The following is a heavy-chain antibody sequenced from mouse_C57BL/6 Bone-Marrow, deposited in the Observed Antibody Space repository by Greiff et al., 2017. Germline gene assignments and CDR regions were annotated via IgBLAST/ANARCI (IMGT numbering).Heavy chain of an antibody. CDR3: TRSGYDYGGFAY. CDR2: IYPGDGDT. J-gene: IGHJ3*01. CDR1: GYAFSSSW. Sequence: QVQLQQSGPELVKPGASVKISCKASGYAFSSSWMNWVKQRPGKGLEWIGRIYPGDGDTNYTGKFKGKATLTADKSSSTAYMQLSSLTSEDSAVXFCTRSGYDYGGFAYWGQGTLVTVSA. D-gene: IGHD2-4*01. V-gene: IGHV1-82*01.